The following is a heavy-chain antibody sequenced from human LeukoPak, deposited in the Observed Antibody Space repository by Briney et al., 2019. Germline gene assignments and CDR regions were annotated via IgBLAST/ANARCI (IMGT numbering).Heavy chain of an antibody. CDR1: GYTFTSYG. CDR3: ARDVAVAFFDG. V-gene: IGHV1-18*01. D-gene: IGHD6-19*01. Sequence: ASVKVSCKAAGYTFTSYGISWLRQAPGQGLEWMGWISAYKGNTNYAQKLQGRVTMITDTSTSTAYMELRSLRSDDTAAYYCARDVAVAFFDGWGQATLVTVSS. J-gene: IGHJ4*02. CDR2: ISAYKGNT.